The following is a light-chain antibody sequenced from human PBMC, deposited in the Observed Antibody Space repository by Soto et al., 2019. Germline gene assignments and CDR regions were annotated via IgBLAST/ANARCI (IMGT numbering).Light chain of an antibody. CDR1: SSDVGAYNY. CDR2: EVT. V-gene: IGLV2-14*01. J-gene: IGLJ3*02. CDR3: NSYTTSDTWV. Sequence: QSALTQPASVSGSPGQSITISCTGTSSDVGAYNYVSWYQQHPGEAPKLMIYEVTNRPSGVSNRFSGSRSGNTASLTISGLQAEDEADYYCNSYTTSDTWVFGGGTQLTVL.